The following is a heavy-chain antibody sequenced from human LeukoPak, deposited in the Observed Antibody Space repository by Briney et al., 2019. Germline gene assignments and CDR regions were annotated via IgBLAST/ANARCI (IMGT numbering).Heavy chain of an antibody. Sequence: ASVKVSCKVSGYTLTELSMHWVRQAPGKGLEWMGGFDPEDGETIYAQKFQGRVTMTEDTSTDTAYMELSSLRSEDTAVYYCATGPIGGDYNWFDPWGQGTLVTVSS. J-gene: IGHJ5*02. CDR3: ATGPIGGDYNWFDP. CDR2: FDPEDGET. V-gene: IGHV1-24*01. CDR1: GYTLTELS. D-gene: IGHD3-10*01.